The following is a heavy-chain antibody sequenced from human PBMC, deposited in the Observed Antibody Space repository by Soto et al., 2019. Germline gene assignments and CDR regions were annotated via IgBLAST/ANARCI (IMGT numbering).Heavy chain of an antibody. CDR1: GYTFSDYY. Sequence: GASVKVSCKASGYTFSDYYMHWVRQAPGQGLEWMGWINPDNGGTKYAQNFQGRVTMTSDTSISTAYMDLTRLRSDDTAVYYCARYISGTFPALQHWGQGTLVTVSS. V-gene: IGHV1-2*02. CDR3: ARYISGTFPALQH. D-gene: IGHD1-7*01. CDR2: INPDNGGT. J-gene: IGHJ1*01.